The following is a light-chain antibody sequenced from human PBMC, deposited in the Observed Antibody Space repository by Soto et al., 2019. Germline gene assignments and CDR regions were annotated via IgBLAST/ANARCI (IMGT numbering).Light chain of an antibody. J-gene: IGKJ4*01. Sequence: DIVMTQSPDSLAVSLGERATINCKSSQSVLYSSNNKNYLAWYQQKPGQSPKLLIYWASTRESGVPDRFSGRESGTDFTLTISSLQAEDVAVCYCKLYYSNPTCGGGTKVEIK. CDR1: QSVLYSSNNKNY. V-gene: IGKV4-1*01. CDR3: KLYYSNPT. CDR2: WAS.